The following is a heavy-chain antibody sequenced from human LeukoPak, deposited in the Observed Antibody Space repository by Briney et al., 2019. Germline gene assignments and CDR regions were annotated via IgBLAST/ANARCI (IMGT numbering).Heavy chain of an antibody. CDR1: GFTFSSYE. Sequence: GGSLRLSCAASGFTFSSYEMNWVRQAPGKGLEWVSYISSSGSTIYYADSVKGRFTISRDNAKNSLYLQMNSLRAEDTAVYYCARAGRTAIGDYWGQGTLVTVSS. CDR3: ARAGRTAIGDY. J-gene: IGHJ4*02. D-gene: IGHD2-21*02. V-gene: IGHV3-48*03. CDR2: ISSSGSTI.